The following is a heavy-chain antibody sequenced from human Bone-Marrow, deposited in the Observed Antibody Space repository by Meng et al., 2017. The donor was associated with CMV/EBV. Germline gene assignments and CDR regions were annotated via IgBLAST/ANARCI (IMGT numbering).Heavy chain of an antibody. V-gene: IGHV3-23*01. CDR2: ISGSGGNT. CDR1: GFTFSSYA. Sequence: GESLKISCAASGFTFSSYAMAWVRQAPGKGLEWVSAISGSGGNTYYAGSVKGRFTISRDNSKNTLYLQINSLRAEDTAVYYCAKPGDHYYYYYSMDVWGQGTTVTGSS. D-gene: IGHD7-27*01. J-gene: IGHJ6*01. CDR3: AKPGDHYYYYYSMDV.